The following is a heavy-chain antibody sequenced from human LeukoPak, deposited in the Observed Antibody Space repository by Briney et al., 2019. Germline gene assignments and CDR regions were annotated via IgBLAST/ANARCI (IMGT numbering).Heavy chain of an antibody. CDR1: GGSISSSSYY. CDR2: IYYSGST. D-gene: IGHD1-26*01. CDR3: ARRRGGATDCFDY. V-gene: IGHV4-39*07. J-gene: IGHJ4*02. Sequence: PSETLSLSCTVSGGSISSSSYYWGWIRQPPGKGLEWIGSIYYSGSTYYNPSLKSRVTISLDTSKNQFSLKLSSVTAADTAVYYCARRRGGATDCFDYWGQGTLVTVSS.